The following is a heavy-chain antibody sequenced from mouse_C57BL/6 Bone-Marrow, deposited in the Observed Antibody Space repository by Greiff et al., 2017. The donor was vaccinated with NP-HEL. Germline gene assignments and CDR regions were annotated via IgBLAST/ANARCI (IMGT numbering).Heavy chain of an antibody. J-gene: IGHJ2*01. Sequence: VKLMESGPGLVAPSQSLSITCTVSGFSLTSYGVDWVRQSPGKGLEWLGVIWGVGSTNYNSAHNSRLSISKDNTKSQVFIKMNSLQTDDTARYYCASEMTGTGVDYWGQGTTLTVSS. D-gene: IGHD4-1*01. CDR1: GFSLTSYG. V-gene: IGHV2-6*01. CDR2: IWGVGST. CDR3: ASEMTGTGVDY.